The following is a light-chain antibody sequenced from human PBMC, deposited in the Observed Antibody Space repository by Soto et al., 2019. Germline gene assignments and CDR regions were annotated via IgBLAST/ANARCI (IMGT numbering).Light chain of an antibody. Sequence: DIQMTQSASTLSASLGDRVTITCRASQDINRWLAWYQQKPGTAPKVLIYHASNLQSGVPSRFSGSGSGTEFTLTISSMQPDDFATYYCQQYNSYSFGQGTKVDIK. CDR3: QQYNSYS. J-gene: IGKJ1*01. V-gene: IGKV1-5*01. CDR1: QDINRW. CDR2: HAS.